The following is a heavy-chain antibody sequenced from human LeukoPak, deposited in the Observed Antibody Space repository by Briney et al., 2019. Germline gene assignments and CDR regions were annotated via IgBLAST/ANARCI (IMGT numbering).Heavy chain of an antibody. Sequence: GRSLRLSCAATGFTFSSYAMHWVRQVPGRGLEWVAFIRYDGITKFYIDSVKGRFAISRDNSKNTLSLQMNSLRTEDTAVYYCAALHTGTFVDYWGQGTLVTVSS. D-gene: IGHD4-17*01. CDR3: AALHTGTFVDY. V-gene: IGHV3-30*09. CDR2: IRYDGITK. J-gene: IGHJ4*02. CDR1: GFTFSSYA.